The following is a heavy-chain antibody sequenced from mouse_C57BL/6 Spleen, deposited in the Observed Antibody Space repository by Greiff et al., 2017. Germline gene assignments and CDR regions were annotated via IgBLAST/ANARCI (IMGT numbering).Heavy chain of an antibody. CDR1: GFTFSSYG. CDR3: ARHRDYGSSLYYYAMDY. J-gene: IGHJ4*01. D-gene: IGHD1-1*01. V-gene: IGHV5-6*01. CDR2: ISSGGSYT. Sequence: EVKLVESGGDLVKPGGSLKLSCAASGFTFSSYGMSWVRQTPDKRLEWVATISSGGSYTYYPDSVKGRFTISRDNAKNTLYLQMSSLKSEDTAMYYCARHRDYGSSLYYYAMDYWGQGTSVTVSS.